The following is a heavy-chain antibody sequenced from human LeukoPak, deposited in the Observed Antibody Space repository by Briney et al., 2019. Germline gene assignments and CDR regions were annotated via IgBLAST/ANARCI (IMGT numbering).Heavy chain of an antibody. CDR2: ISSSSSYI. V-gene: IGHV3-21*01. J-gene: IGHJ4*02. CDR3: ARDPLTGYSYGLADY. D-gene: IGHD5-18*01. CDR1: GFTFSNAW. Sequence: GGSLRLSCAASGFTFSNAWMSWVRQAPGKGLEWVSSISSSSSYIYYADSVKGRFTISRDNAKNSLYLQMNSLRAEDTAVYYCARDPLTGYSYGLADYWGQGTLVTVSS.